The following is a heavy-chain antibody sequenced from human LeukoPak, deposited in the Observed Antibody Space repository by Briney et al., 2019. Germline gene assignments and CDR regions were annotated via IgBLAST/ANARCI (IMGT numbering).Heavy chain of an antibody. Sequence: GESLKISCQGPGYSFTSYWIGWVRQMPGKCLEWMGIIYPGDSDTRYSPSFRGQVTISADKSISTASLQWSSLKASDTAMYYCARLANRWGWYDYWGQGTLVTVSS. D-gene: IGHD6-19*01. CDR2: IYPGDSDT. CDR1: GYSFTSYW. J-gene: IGHJ4*02. CDR3: ARLANRWGWYDY. V-gene: IGHV5-51*01.